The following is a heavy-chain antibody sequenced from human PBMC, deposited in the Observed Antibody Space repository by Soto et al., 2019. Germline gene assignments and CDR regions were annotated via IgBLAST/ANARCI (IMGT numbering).Heavy chain of an antibody. CDR1: GGSISSDSHH. CDR2: IFFTGRT. V-gene: IGHV4-39*07. D-gene: IGHD6-19*01. CDR3: ARGSVAARYNWLDP. Sequence: PSETLSLTCTVSGGSISSDSHHWDWIRQPPGKGPEWIGSIFFTGRTYYNPSLKSRVTMSVDTSKNQLSLKLTSVTAADTAVYYCARGSVAARYNWLDPWGPGTLVTVS. J-gene: IGHJ5*02.